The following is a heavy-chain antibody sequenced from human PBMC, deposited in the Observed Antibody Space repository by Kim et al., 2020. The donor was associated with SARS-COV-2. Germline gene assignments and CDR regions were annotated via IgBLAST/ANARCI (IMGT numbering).Heavy chain of an antibody. J-gene: IGHJ4*02. CDR3: ARAHRGTMVRGAFDY. Sequence: ASVKVSCKASGYTFTGYYMHWVRQAPGQGLEWMGWINPNSGGTNYAQKFQGRVTMTRDTSISTAYMELSRLRSDDTAVYYCARAHRGTMVRGAFDYWGQGTLVTGSS. CDR1: GYTFTGYY. CDR2: INPNSGGT. D-gene: IGHD3-10*01. V-gene: IGHV1-2*02.